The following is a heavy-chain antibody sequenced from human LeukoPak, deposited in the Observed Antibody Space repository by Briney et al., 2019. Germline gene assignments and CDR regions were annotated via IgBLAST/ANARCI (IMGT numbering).Heavy chain of an antibody. V-gene: IGHV3-30*02. CDR1: GFTFSSYG. J-gene: IGHJ4*02. Sequence: GGSLRLSCAASGFTFSSYGMHWVRQAPGKGLEWVAFIRYDGSNKYYADSVKGRFTISRDNSKNTLYLQMNSLRAEDTAVYYCAKGYDILGAARNNFDYWGQGTLVTVSS. CDR3: AKGYDILGAARNNFDY. D-gene: IGHD3-9*01. CDR2: IRYDGSNK.